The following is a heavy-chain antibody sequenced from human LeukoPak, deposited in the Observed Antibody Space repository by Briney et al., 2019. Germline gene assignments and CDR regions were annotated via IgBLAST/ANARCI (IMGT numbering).Heavy chain of an antibody. V-gene: IGHV1-18*04. CDR3: ARDSSGYYLRDNFFDY. D-gene: IGHD3-22*01. Sequence: ASVKVSCKASGYTFTGYYMHWVRQAPGQGLEWMGWISAYNGNTNYAQKLQGRVTMTTDTSTSTAYMELRSLRSDDTAVYYCARDSSGYYLRDNFFDYWGQGTLVTVSS. CDR2: ISAYNGNT. CDR1: GYTFTGYY. J-gene: IGHJ4*02.